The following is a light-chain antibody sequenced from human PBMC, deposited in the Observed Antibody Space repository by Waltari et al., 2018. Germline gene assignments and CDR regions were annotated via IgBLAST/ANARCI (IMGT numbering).Light chain of an antibody. CDR1: QSVARA. V-gene: IGKV3-20*01. J-gene: IGKJ1*01. CDR2: NTY. CDR3: QNYVRLPAT. Sequence: EIVLTQSPGTLSLSPGDRATLSCRASQSVARALAWYQQKPGQPPRLLLYNTYTRATGVPDRFSGGGSGTDFSLTISRLEPEDFAVYYCQNYVRLPATFGQGTKVEIK.